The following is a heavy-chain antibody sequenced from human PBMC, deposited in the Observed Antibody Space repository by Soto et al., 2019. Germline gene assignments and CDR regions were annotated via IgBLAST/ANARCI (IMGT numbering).Heavy chain of an antibody. Sequence: SETLSLTCTVSGGSISSGDYYWSWIRQPPGKGLEWIGYIYYSGSTYYNPSLKSRVTISVDTSKNQFSLKLSSVTAADTAVYYCARDQYRLVVGPHVDWGQGTLVTVSS. J-gene: IGHJ4*02. CDR3: ARDQYRLVVGPHVD. D-gene: IGHD2-15*01. CDR2: IYYSGST. CDR1: GGSISSGDYY. V-gene: IGHV4-30-4*01.